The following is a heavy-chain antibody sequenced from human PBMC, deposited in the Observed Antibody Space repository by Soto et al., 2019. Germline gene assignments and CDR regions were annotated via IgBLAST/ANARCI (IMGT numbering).Heavy chain of an antibody. D-gene: IGHD6-13*01. CDR1: GGSISSSSYY. CDR3: ARRSPAAVVSNWFDP. CDR2: IYYSGST. V-gene: IGHV4-39*01. Sequence: LSLTCTVSGGSISSSSYYWGWIRQPPGKGLEWIGSIYYSGSTYYNPSLKSRVTISVDTSKNQFSLRLSSVTAADTAVYYCARRSPAAVVSNWFDPWGQGTLVTV. J-gene: IGHJ5*02.